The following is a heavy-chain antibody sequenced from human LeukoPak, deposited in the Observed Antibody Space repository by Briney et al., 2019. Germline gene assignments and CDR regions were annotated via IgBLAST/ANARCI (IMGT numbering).Heavy chain of an antibody. V-gene: IGHV3-15*01. CDR1: GFTFSNAW. D-gene: IGHD3-16*01. Sequence: PGGSLRLSCAASGFTFSNAWMSWVRQAPEKGLEWVGRIKSKVRGETTDYAAPVKGRFTISRDDSKNTLYLQMNSLKTEDTAVYYCTTSSIGYTYAAYWGQGTLVTVSS. CDR3: TTSSIGYTYAAY. J-gene: IGHJ4*02. CDR2: IKSKVRGETT.